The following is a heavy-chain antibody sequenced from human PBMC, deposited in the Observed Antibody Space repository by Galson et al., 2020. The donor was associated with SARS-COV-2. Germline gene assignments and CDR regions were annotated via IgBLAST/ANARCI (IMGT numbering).Heavy chain of an antibody. CDR3: AASDLALYGDYGRKAVDY. V-gene: IGHV1-69*13. CDR1: GGTFSSYA. CDR2: IIPIFATA. D-gene: IGHD4-17*01. J-gene: IGHJ4*02. Sequence: SVKVSCQASGGTFSSYAITWVRQAPGQGLEWMGGIIPIFATANYAQKFQGRVTITADESTSTAYMELSSLRSEDTAVYYCAASDLALYGDYGRKAVDYWGQGTLVTVSS.